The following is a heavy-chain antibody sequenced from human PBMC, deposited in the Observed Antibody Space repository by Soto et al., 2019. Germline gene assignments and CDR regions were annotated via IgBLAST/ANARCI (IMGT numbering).Heavy chain of an antibody. CDR2: ISGSGGST. Sequence: GGSLKLSCAASGFTFSSYAMSWVRQAPGKGLEWVSAISGSGGSTYYADSVKGRFTISRDNSKNTLYLQMNSLRAEDTAVYYCAKDRVRGGDYGGYYYYGMDVWGQGTTVTVSS. V-gene: IGHV3-23*01. CDR1: GFTFSSYA. CDR3: AKDRVRGGDYGGYYYYGMDV. D-gene: IGHD4-17*01. J-gene: IGHJ6*02.